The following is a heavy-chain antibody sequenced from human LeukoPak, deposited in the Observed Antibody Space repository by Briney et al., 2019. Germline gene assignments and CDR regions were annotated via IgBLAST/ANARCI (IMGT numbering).Heavy chain of an antibody. Sequence: GRSLRLTCAASGVSFDDYAMHWCRRPLGEGLEWVSGISWNSGSIGYADSVKGRFTITRADAKNSLYLQMNSLRAENTALYYCAKGRDNYQLLSKNWFDPWGQGTLVTVPS. CDR3: AKGRDNYQLLSKNWFDP. CDR2: ISWNSGSI. D-gene: IGHD2-2*01. CDR1: GVSFDDYA. J-gene: IGHJ5*02. V-gene: IGHV3-9*01.